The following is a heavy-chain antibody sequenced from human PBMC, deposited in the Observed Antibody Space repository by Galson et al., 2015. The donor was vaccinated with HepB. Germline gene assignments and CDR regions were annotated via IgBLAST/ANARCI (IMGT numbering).Heavy chain of an antibody. CDR2: IRYDGSNK. CDR3: AKDRGGKLYVDY. Sequence: SLRLSCAASGYTFSSYGMHWVRQAPGKGLEWVAFIRYDGSNKYYADSVKGRFTISRDNSKNTLYLQMNSLRAEDTAVYYCAKDRGGKLYVDYWGQGTLVTVSS. D-gene: IGHD2-15*01. CDR1: GYTFSSYG. J-gene: IGHJ4*02. V-gene: IGHV3-30*02.